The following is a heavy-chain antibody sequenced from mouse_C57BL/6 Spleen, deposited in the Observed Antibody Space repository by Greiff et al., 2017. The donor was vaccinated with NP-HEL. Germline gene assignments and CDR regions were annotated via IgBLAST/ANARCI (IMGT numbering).Heavy chain of an antibody. Sequence: VQLQQSGAELVKPGASVKISCKASGYAFSSYWMNWVKQRPGKGLEWIGQIYPGDGDTNYNGKFKGKATLTADKSSSTAYMQLSSLTSEDSAVYFCARYPYYYGSSYPYFDYWGQGTTLTVSS. V-gene: IGHV1-80*01. CDR3: ARYPYYYGSSYPYFDY. J-gene: IGHJ2*01. CDR1: GYAFSSYW. CDR2: IYPGDGDT. D-gene: IGHD1-1*01.